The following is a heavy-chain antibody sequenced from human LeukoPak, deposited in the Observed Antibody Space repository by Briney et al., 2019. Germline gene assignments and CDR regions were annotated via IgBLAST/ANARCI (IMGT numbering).Heavy chain of an antibody. D-gene: IGHD4-17*01. J-gene: IGHJ4*02. V-gene: IGHV1-2*02. Sequence: ASVKVSCKASGYTFTGYYMHWVRQAPGQGLEWMGWINPNSGGTNYAQKFQGRVTMTEDTSTDTAYMELSSLRSEDTAVYYCATLAAWPTVVTPLFDYWGQGTLVTVSS. CDR3: ATLAAWPTVVTPLFDY. CDR2: INPNSGGT. CDR1: GYTFTGYY.